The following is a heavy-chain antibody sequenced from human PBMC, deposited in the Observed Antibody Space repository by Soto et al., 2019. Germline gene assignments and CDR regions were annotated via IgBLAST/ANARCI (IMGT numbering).Heavy chain of an antibody. Sequence: QVQLVQSGAEVKKPGSSVKVSCKASGGTFSSYAISWVRQAPGQGLEWMGGIIPIFGTANYAQKFQGRVEITGGESASTAYLELSSLRAEDTAVYYCAGLFGEIYFGMDVWGQGTTVTVSS. J-gene: IGHJ6*02. CDR1: GGTFSSYA. D-gene: IGHD3-10*01. V-gene: IGHV1-69*12. CDR2: IIPIFGTA. CDR3: AGLFGEIYFGMDV.